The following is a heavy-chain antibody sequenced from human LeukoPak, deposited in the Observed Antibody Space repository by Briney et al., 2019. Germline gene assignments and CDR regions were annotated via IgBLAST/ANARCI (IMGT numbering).Heavy chain of an antibody. Sequence: GGSLRLSCSASKFTFSTYAIHWVRQAPGKGLEYVSAISTNGIGTYYADSVEGRFTISRDNSKNTLYLQMSSLRAEDTAVYYCVKDLRGLRPSGDHGMDVWGKGTTVTVSS. V-gene: IGHV3-64D*06. CDR1: KFTFSTYA. CDR3: VKDLRGLRPSGDHGMDV. CDR2: ISTNGIGT. J-gene: IGHJ6*04. D-gene: IGHD3-16*01.